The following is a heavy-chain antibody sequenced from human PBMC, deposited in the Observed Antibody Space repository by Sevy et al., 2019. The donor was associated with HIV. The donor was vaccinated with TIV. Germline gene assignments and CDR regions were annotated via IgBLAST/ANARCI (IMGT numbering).Heavy chain of an antibody. V-gene: IGHV3-9*01. D-gene: IGHD6-19*01. Sequence: GGSLRLSCAASGFTFDDYAMHWVRQAPGKGLEWVSGISWHSANIGYADSVKGRFTISRDNAKNSLYLQMNSLRAEDTALYYLAKAENRPYSSGWYDYWGQGTLVTVSS. CDR1: GFTFDDYA. J-gene: IGHJ4*02. CDR3: AKAENRPYSSGWYDY. CDR2: ISWHSANI.